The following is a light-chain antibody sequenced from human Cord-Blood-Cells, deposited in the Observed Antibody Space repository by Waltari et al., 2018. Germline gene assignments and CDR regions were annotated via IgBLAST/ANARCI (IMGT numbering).Light chain of an antibody. CDR2: WAS. Sequence: DIVMTQSPDSLAVSLGERATINCKSSQSVLYSSNNKNYLAWYQQKPGQPPKLLIYWASTRESGVPHRFRGSGSGTDFTLTISSLQAEDVAVYYCQQYYSTPYTFGQGTKLEIK. CDR3: QQYYSTPYT. CDR1: QSVLYSSNNKNY. V-gene: IGKV4-1*01. J-gene: IGKJ2*01.